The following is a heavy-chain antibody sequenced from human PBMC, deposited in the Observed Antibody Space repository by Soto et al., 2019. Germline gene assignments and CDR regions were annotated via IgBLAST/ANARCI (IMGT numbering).Heavy chain of an antibody. D-gene: IGHD2-8*01. CDR2: ISGSGTNT. V-gene: IGHV3-23*01. CDR1: VFTFIDYA. J-gene: IGHJ4*02. CDR3: VKTALMVYAPPAYYFDY. Sequence: GWSLRLSCAASVFTFIDYAMSWVRQVPGKGLQCVAAISGSGTNTYYADSVKGRFTISRDNSKNTLYLETDGLTAEDTAVYYCVKTALMVYAPPAYYFDYWGLGTLVTVSS.